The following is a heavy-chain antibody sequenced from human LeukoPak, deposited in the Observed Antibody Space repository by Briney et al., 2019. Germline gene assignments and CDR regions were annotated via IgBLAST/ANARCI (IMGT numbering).Heavy chain of an antibody. V-gene: IGHV3-30*18. Sequence: GGSLRLSCAASGFTFSSYGMHWVRQAPGKGLEWVAVISYDGSNKYYADSVKGRFTISRDNSKNTLYLQMNSLRAEDTAVYYCAKTLQDPGYGVFDYCGQGTLVTVSS. CDR3: AKTLQDPGYGVFDY. D-gene: IGHD5-12*01. CDR2: ISYDGSNK. CDR1: GFTFSSYG. J-gene: IGHJ4*02.